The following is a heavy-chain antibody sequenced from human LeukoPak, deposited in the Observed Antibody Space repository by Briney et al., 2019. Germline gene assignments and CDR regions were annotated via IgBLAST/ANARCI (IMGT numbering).Heavy chain of an antibody. CDR1: GGTFSSYA. CDR3: ARTVVYSTSSPYYYGMDV. J-gene: IGHJ6*02. D-gene: IGHD6-6*01. Sequence: ASVKVSCKASGGTFSSYAISWVRQAHGQGLEWMGGIIPIFGTANYAQKFQGRVTITADESTSTAYMELSSLRSEDTAVYYCARTVVYSTSSPYYYGMDVWGQGPTVTVSS. V-gene: IGHV1-69*01. CDR2: IIPIFGTA.